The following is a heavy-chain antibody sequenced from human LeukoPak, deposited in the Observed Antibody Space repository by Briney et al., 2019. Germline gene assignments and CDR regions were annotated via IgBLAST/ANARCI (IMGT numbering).Heavy chain of an antibody. Sequence: NSSETLSLTCTVSGGSISSSSYYWGWIRQPPGKGLEWIGSIYYSGSTYYNPSLKSRVTISVDTSKNQFSLKLSSVTAADTAVYYCARQLRDGYNYGPFDLWGRGTLVTVSS. CDR2: IYYSGST. CDR1: GGSISSSSYY. V-gene: IGHV4-39*01. D-gene: IGHD5-24*01. CDR3: ARQLRDGYNYGPFDL. J-gene: IGHJ2*01.